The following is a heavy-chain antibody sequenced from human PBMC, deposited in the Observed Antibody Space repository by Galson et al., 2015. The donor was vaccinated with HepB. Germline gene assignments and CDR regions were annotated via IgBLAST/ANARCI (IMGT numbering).Heavy chain of an antibody. D-gene: IGHD5-18*01. CDR2: INSDGSLT. J-gene: IGHJ4*02. CDR1: GFTFSKYW. Sequence: SLRLSCAASGFTFSKYWMHWVRQAPGKGLVWVSRINSDGSLTSYADSVEGRFTISRDTAKNTLYLQMNSLRVEDTAVYYCGRGMFYSHTYGYRPIDYWGQGTLVTVSS. V-gene: IGHV3-74*01. CDR3: GRGMFYSHTYGYRPIDY.